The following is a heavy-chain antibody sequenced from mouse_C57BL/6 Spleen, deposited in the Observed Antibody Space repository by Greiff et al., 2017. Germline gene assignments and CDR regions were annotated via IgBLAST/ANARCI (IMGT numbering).Heavy chain of an antibody. V-gene: IGHV2-4*01. CDR3: AKSEDYAMDY. CDR1: GFSFTSYG. CDR2: IWSGGST. Sequence: VKVEESGPGLVQPSQSLSITCTVSGFSFTSYGLHWVRQPPGKGLEWLGVIWSGGSTDYNAAFISRLSISKDNSKSQVFFKMNSLQADDTAIYDCAKSEDYAMDYWGQGTSVTVSS. J-gene: IGHJ4*01.